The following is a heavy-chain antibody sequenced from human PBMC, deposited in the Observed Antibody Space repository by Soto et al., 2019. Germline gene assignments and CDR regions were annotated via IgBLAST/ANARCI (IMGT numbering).Heavy chain of an antibody. CDR3: AKDRGGLRYYYYGMDV. V-gene: IGHV3-30*18. CDR2: ISYDGSNK. Sequence: GGSLRLSCAASGFTFSSYGMHWVRQAPGKGLEWVAVISYDGSNKYYADSVKGRFTISRDNSKNTLYLQMNSLRAEDTAVYYCAKDRGGLRYYYYGMDVWGQGTMVTVSS. J-gene: IGHJ6*02. D-gene: IGHD4-17*01. CDR1: GFTFSSYG.